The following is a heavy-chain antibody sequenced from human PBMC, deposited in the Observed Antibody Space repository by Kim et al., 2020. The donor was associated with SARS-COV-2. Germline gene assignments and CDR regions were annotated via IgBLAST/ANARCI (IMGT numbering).Heavy chain of an antibody. D-gene: IGHD2-15*01. V-gene: IGHV3-30*04. J-gene: IGHJ4*02. CDR1: GFTFSSYA. Sequence: GGSLRLSCAASGFTFSSYAMHWVRQAPGKGLEWVAVISYDGSNKYYADSVKGRFTISRDNSKNTLYLQMNSLRAEDTAVYYCARGGVVVVAARNPFGYWGQGTLVTVSS. CDR3: ARGGVVVVAARNPFGY. CDR2: ISYDGSNK.